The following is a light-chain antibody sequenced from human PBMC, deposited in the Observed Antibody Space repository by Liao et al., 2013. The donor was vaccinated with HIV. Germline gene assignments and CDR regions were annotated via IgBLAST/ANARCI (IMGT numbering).Light chain of an antibody. V-gene: IGLV3-21*01. J-gene: IGLJ3*02. CDR1: DIGSKS. CDR3: QVWDSNSNLWV. Sequence: SYVLTQPPSVSVAPGKTARITCGGHDIGSKSVHWYQQKPGQAPVLVIYYDSDRPSGIPERFSGSNSGNTATLTISRVEAGDEADYFCQVWDSNSNLWVFGGGTKVTVL. CDR2: YDS.